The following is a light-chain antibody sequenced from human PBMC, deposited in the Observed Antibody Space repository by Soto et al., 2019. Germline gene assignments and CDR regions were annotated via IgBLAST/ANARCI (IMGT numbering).Light chain of an antibody. CDR3: QQSFSTPRT. CDR1: QSINSY. Sequence: DLQMTQSPSSQSASVGDRVTITCRASQSINSYLIWYQQKPGKAPKLLIYAASSLQSGVPSRFSGSGSETDFTLTITSLQPDDFATYYCQQSFSTPRTFGQGTRVDI. V-gene: IGKV1-39*01. J-gene: IGKJ1*01. CDR2: AAS.